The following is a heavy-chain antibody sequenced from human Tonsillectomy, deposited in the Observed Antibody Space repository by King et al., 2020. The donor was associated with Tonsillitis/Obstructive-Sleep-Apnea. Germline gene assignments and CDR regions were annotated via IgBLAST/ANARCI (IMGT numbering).Heavy chain of an antibody. CDR1: GDSISSGGYY. V-gene: IGHV4-31*03. CDR2: IYYSGST. D-gene: IGHD2-2*01. CDR3: AREVPCPYYFDY. J-gene: IGHJ4*02. Sequence: QLQESGPGLVKPSQTLSLTCTVSGDSISSGGYYWSWIRQHPGKGLGWFGYIYYSGSTYYNPSLKSRVTISVDTSKNQFSLKLSSVTAADTAVYYCAREVPCPYYFDYWGQGTLVTVSS.